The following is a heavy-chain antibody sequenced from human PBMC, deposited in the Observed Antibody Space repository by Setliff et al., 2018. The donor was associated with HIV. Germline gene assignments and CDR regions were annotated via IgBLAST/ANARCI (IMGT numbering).Heavy chain of an antibody. CDR1: GYRFSSYG. J-gene: IGHJ4*02. V-gene: IGHV1-18*01. D-gene: IGHD3-22*01. CDR3: AISRTNYYETLRPNRAFDY. CDR2: INVHNGDT. Sequence: ASVKVSCKASGYRFSSYGITWVRHAPGQGLEWMGWINVHNGDTKVAQRFQDRLTMTTDTSTTTAYMDLRSLRSDDTAVYYCAISRTNYYETLRPNRAFDYWGQGTLVTVSS.